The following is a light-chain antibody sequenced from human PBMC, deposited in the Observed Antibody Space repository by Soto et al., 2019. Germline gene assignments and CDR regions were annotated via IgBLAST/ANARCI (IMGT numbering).Light chain of an antibody. Sequence: EIVMTQSPATLSVSLGERATLSCRASQSISTNLAWYQQKPGQAPRLLIYGASTRATDIPARFSGSGSGTEFTLTISSLQSEDFAVYYCQQYDDWLLWTFGQGTKVEIK. J-gene: IGKJ1*01. CDR1: QSISTN. V-gene: IGKV3-15*01. CDR3: QQYDDWLLWT. CDR2: GAS.